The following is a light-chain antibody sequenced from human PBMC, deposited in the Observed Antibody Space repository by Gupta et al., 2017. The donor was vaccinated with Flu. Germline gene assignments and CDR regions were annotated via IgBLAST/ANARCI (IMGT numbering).Light chain of an antibody. CDR1: SSDIGGYNY. CDR2: EDT. V-gene: IGLV2-8*01. Sequence: SALTQPPSASGSPGQSVTISCTGTSSDIGGYNYVSWYQQYPGKAPKIIIYEDTKRPSGVPDRFSGSKSGNTASLTVSGLQAEDEADYHCSSYAGSNNSPVIFGGGTKLTVL. J-gene: IGLJ2*01. CDR3: SSYAGSNNSPVI.